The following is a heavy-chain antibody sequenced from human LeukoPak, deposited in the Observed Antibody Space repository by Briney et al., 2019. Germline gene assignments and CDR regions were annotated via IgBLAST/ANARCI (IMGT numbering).Heavy chain of an antibody. J-gene: IGHJ4*02. D-gene: IGHD1-1*01. CDR3: ARQDGNSKYYFDY. Sequence: GESLKISCKGSGYSFTYYWIGWVRKMPGKGLEWMGTIYPGDSDTRYRPSFQGQVTISVDKSISTAYLQWSSLKASDTAMYYCARQDGNSKYYFDYWGQGTLVTVSS. CDR2: IYPGDSDT. CDR1: GYSFTYYW. V-gene: IGHV5-51*01.